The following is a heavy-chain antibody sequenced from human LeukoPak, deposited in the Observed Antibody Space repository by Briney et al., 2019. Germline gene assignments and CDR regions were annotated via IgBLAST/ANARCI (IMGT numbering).Heavy chain of an antibody. Sequence: SSQTLSLTCAVSGGSISSGGYSWSWIRQPPGKGLEWIGYIYHSGSTYYNPSLKSRVTISVDRSKNQFSLKLSSVTAADTAVYYCARAGRDILLENWFDPWGQGTLVTASS. CDR2: IYHSGST. D-gene: IGHD3-9*01. V-gene: IGHV4-30-2*01. CDR3: ARAGRDILLENWFDP. CDR1: GGSISSGGYS. J-gene: IGHJ5*02.